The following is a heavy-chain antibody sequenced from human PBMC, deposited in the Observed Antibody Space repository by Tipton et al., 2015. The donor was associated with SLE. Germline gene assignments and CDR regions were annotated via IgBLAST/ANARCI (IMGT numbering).Heavy chain of an antibody. CDR3: ARDTCGQGRR. CDR2: IYHDGPA. Sequence: SLRLSCKTSDFFARVNYLTWVRQAPGKGLEWVSVIYHDGPAYYADSVKGRFTISRDTSKNTLYLQMNRLRSEDTAVYFCARDTCGQGRRGGQGTLVTVSS. J-gene: IGHJ4*02. CDR1: DFFARVNY. V-gene: IGHV3-53*05.